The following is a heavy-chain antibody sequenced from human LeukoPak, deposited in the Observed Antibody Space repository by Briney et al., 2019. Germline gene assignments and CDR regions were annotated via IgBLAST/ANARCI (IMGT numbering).Heavy chain of an antibody. J-gene: IGHJ6*03. CDR1: GGTFSSYA. D-gene: IGHD2-2*01. V-gene: IGHV1-69*05. CDR3: ARGVVVVPADYYYYYMDV. Sequence: SVKVSCKASGGTFSSYAISWVRQAPGQGLEWMGGIIPIFGTANYAQKFQGRVTITTDESTSTAYMELSSLRSEDTAVYYCARGVVVVPADYYYYYMDVWGKGTTVTVSS. CDR2: IIPIFGTA.